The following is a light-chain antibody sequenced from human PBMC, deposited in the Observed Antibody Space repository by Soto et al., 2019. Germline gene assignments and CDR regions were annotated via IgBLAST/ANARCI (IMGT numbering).Light chain of an antibody. J-gene: IGLJ3*02. CDR2: DVS. Sequence: QSALTQPASVSGSPGQSITISCTGTRGDVGGYNYVSWYQQHPGKAPKLLIYDVSNRPSRVSNRFSGSKSGNTASLTISGLQADDEADYYCSSYTNTDALAFGGGTKVTGL. V-gene: IGLV2-14*03. CDR3: SSYTNTDALA. CDR1: RGDVGGYNY.